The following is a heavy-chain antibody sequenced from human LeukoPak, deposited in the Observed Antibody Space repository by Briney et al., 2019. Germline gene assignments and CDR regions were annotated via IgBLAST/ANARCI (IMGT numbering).Heavy chain of an antibody. V-gene: IGHV4-4*07. Sequence: SETLSLTCTVSGGSVSSYHWSWVRQPAGKGLEWIGRIYTSGNTNYNPSLKSRVTMSLDPSKNQFSMKLSSVTAADTAVYFCARAFALYSTASGATFDIWGQGTVTVSS. J-gene: IGHJ3*02. CDR2: IYTSGNT. CDR3: ARAFALYSTASGATFDI. D-gene: IGHD6-13*01. CDR1: GGSVSSYH.